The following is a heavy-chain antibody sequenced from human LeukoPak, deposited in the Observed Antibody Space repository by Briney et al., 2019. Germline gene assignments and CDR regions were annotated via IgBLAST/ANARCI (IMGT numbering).Heavy chain of an antibody. V-gene: IGHV4-39*01. J-gene: IGHJ4*02. CDR2: IYYSGST. CDR1: GGSIRSDGYY. CDR3: AGDYSSGWYRYYFDY. D-gene: IGHD6-19*01. Sequence: SQTLSLTCSVSGGSIRSDGYYWGWIRQPPGKGLEWIGSIYYSGSTYYNPSLKSRVTISVDTSKNQFSLKLSSVTAADTAVYYCAGDYSSGWYRYYFDYWGQGTLVTVSS.